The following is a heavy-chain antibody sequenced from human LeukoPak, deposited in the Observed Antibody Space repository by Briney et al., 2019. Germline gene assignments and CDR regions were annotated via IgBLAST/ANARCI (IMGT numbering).Heavy chain of an antibody. Sequence: PSETLSLTCGVYGGSFSGYYWSWIRQPPGKGLEWIGEINHSGSTNYNPSLKSRVTISVDTSKNQFSLKLSSVTAADTAVYYCARGRGILTGYYIHWGQGTLVTVSS. V-gene: IGHV4-34*01. CDR1: GGSFSGYY. CDR3: ARGRGILTGYYIH. CDR2: INHSGST. D-gene: IGHD3-9*01. J-gene: IGHJ4*02.